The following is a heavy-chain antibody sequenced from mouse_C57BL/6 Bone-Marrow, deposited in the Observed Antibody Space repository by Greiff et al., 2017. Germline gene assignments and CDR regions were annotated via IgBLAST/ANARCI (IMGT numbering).Heavy chain of an antibody. D-gene: IGHD1-1*01. CDR3: ARKGFYDGGSYDGWDCYLYY. CDR1: GYNFTSYC. J-gene: IGHJ2*01. CDR2: IDPNSGGT. V-gene: IGHV1-72*01. Sequence: QVQLQQSGAELVKPGASVKLSCTASGYNFTSYCMHWVKQRPGRGLEWIGRIDPNSGGTKYTEKFKSKATLTVDTPSSTAYMQLSSLTSEDSAVSYCARKGFYDGGSYDGWDCYLYYWGRGTALTVSS.